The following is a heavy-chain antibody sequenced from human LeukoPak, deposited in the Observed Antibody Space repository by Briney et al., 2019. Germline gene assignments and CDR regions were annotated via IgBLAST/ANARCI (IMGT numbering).Heavy chain of an antibody. CDR1: GYTFTGYY. D-gene: IGHD3-22*01. Sequence: ASVKVSCKASGYTFTGYYMHWVRQAPGQGLEWMGWINPNSGGTNYAQKFQGRVTMTRDTSISTAYMELSSLRSEDTAVYYCARHSYYYDSSGYYSGMDVWGQGTTVTVSS. V-gene: IGHV1-2*02. J-gene: IGHJ6*02. CDR2: INPNSGGT. CDR3: ARHSYYYDSSGYYSGMDV.